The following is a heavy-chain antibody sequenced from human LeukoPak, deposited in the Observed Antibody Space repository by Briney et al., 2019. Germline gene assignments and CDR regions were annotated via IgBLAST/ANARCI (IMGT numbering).Heavy chain of an antibody. V-gene: IGHV3-20*04. Sequence: GGSLRLSCAASGFTFDDYGMTWVRQAPGKGLEWVSGINWNGGSTGYADSVKGRFTISRDNAKNSLYLQMNSLRAEDTAVYYCARGYTSPWDRAFDIWGQGTMVTVSS. CDR1: GFTFDDYG. J-gene: IGHJ3*02. CDR2: INWNGGST. CDR3: ARGYTSPWDRAFDI. D-gene: IGHD1-14*01.